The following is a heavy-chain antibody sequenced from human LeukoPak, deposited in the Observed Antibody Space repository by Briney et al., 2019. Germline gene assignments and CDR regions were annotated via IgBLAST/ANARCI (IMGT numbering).Heavy chain of an antibody. V-gene: IGHV3-33*01. CDR1: GFTFSSQG. CDR3: ARGYDTSGYYHGY. CDR2: IWYDGGNK. D-gene: IGHD3-22*01. Sequence: GESLRLSCAASGFTFSSQGMHWVRQAPGKGLEWVALIWYDGGNKYYADSVKGRFTISRDNSKNTLYLQMNSLRAEDTAVYYCARGYDTSGYYHGYWGQGTLVTVSS. J-gene: IGHJ4*02.